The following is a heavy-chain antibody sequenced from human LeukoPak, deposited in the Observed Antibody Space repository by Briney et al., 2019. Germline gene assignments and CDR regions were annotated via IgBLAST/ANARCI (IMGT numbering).Heavy chain of an antibody. CDR3: ARERGGDYDAFDI. CDR1: GYTFTGYY. CDR2: INPNSGGT. D-gene: IGHD4-17*01. Sequence: GASVKVSCKASGYTFTGYYMHWVRQAPGQGLEWMGWINPNSGGTNYAQKFQGRVTMTRDTSISTAYMELSRLRSDDTAVYYCARERGGDYDAFDIWGQGTMVTVSS. V-gene: IGHV1-2*02. J-gene: IGHJ3*02.